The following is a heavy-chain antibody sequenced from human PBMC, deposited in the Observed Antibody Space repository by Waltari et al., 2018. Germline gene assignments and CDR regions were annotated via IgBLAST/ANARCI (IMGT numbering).Heavy chain of an antibody. D-gene: IGHD3-16*01. Sequence: QLVQSGAEVKKPGASVKVSCKASGYIFSTYGITWGRKSPGQGLEWMGWINPYNGDTKYEQNLQGRVTMTTDTSTTTAYMEIRTLRSDDTAIYYCARDDVNRSNFGGFWGQGTLVTVSS. J-gene: IGHJ4*02. CDR1: GYIFSTYG. CDR3: ARDDVNRSNFGGF. CDR2: INPYNGDT. V-gene: IGHV1-18*01.